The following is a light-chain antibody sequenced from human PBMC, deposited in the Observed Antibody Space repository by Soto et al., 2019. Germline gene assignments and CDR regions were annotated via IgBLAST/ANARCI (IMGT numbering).Light chain of an antibody. CDR1: QAVRSSY. J-gene: IGKJ5*01. Sequence: EIVLTQSPDSLSLSPGQRATLSCRTSQAVRSSYLGWYQQRPGQAPRLLIYAASTRATGIAGRFSGSGSETEFTLIIRSLQSADLGVYYCQQRHNWPITFGQGTLLEIK. V-gene: IGKV3D-20*02. CDR2: AAS. CDR3: QQRHNWPIT.